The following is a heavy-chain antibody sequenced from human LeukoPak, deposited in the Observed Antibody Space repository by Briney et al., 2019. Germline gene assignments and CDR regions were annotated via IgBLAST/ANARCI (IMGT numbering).Heavy chain of an antibody. CDR1: GGSISSSNW. CDR3: ARDIVVVAATTDFDL. V-gene: IGHV4-4*02. Sequence: PSGTLSLTCAVSGGSISSSNWWSWVRQPPGKGLEWIGSIYYSGSTYYNPSLKSRVTISVDTSKNQFSLKLSSVTAADTAVYYCARDIVVVAATTDFDLWGRGTLVTVSS. J-gene: IGHJ2*01. D-gene: IGHD2-15*01. CDR2: IYYSGST.